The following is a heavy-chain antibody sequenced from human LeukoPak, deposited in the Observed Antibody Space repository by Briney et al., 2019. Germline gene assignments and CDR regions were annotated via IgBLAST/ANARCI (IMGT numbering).Heavy chain of an antibody. CDR2: INHSGST. CDR1: GGSISSGDYY. D-gene: IGHD5-24*01. J-gene: IGHJ4*02. CDR3: ARGSRDGYNWYYFGY. V-gene: IGHV4-30-4*01. Sequence: PSETLSLTCTVSGGSISSGDYYWSWIRQPPGKGPEWIGYINHSGSTYYNPSLKSRITISVDTSKNQFSLKLSSVTAADTAVYYCARGSRDGYNWYYFGYWGQGTLVTVSS.